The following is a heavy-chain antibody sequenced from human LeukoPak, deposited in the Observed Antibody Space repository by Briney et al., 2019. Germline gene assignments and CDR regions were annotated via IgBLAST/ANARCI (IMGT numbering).Heavy chain of an antibody. Sequence: SEILSLTCAVYGGSFNGYYWSWIRQPPGKGLEWIGEINHSGSTNYNPSLKSRVTISVDTSKNQFSLKLSSVTAADTAVYYCARGQRPQDYDILTGYYPFDYWGQGTLVPVSS. V-gene: IGHV4-34*01. J-gene: IGHJ4*02. CDR1: GGSFNGYY. CDR3: ARGQRPQDYDILTGYYPFDY. D-gene: IGHD3-9*01. CDR2: INHSGST.